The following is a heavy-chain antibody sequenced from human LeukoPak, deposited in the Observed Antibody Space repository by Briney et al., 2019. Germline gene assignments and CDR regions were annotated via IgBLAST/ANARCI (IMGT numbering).Heavy chain of an antibody. D-gene: IGHD2/OR15-2a*01. CDR2: IKEDGSEK. CDR3: ARGEYPVIGMDV. Sequence: GGSLRLSCAASGFTFRSYWMSWFRQAPGKGLEWVANIKEDGSEKSYVDSVKGRFTISRDNAKNLLYLQMNSLRAEETAVYYCARGEYPVIGMDVWGQGTTVTVSS. CDR1: GFTFRSYW. V-gene: IGHV3-7*03. J-gene: IGHJ6*02.